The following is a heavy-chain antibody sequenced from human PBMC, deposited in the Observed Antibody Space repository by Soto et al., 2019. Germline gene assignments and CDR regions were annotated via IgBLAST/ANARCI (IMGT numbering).Heavy chain of an antibody. Sequence: PGGALRLFCAASVFTFSGQYMTWIRQAPGKGLEWVSKISGDATITYYADSVKGRFTVSRDNAKKALYLQMNSLRAEDTAVYYCASDPYYYASGFWGQGTLVPVSS. J-gene: IGHJ4*02. V-gene: IGHV3-11*01. CDR2: ISGDATIT. D-gene: IGHD3-10*01. CDR1: VFTFSGQY. CDR3: ASDPYYYASGF.